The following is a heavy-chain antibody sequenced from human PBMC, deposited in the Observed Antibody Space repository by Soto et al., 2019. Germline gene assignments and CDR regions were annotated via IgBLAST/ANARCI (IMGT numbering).Heavy chain of an antibody. CDR3: ATQTGLYYYGLDV. Sequence: QVQLEESGPGLVKPSETLSLTCTVSGGSINAFFWSWVRQPPGKGLESIGYIFYSGSTNYNPSLKSRVTISLVTSKTQFSLNLTSVPAADTAVYYCATQTGLYYYGLDVWGQGTRVAVSS. CDR1: GGSINAFF. V-gene: IGHV4-59*01. J-gene: IGHJ6*02. CDR2: IFYSGST.